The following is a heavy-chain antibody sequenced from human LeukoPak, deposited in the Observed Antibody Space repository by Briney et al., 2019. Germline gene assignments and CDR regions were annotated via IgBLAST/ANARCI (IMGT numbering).Heavy chain of an antibody. Sequence: GGSLRLSCAASGFTFSSYWMSWVRQAPGKGLEWVANIKQDGSEKYYVDSVKGRFTISRDNAKNSLYLQMNSLRAEDTALYYCAKDLWGGLVAGPFDYWGQGTLVTVSS. V-gene: IGHV3-7*03. D-gene: IGHD6-19*01. J-gene: IGHJ4*02. CDR3: AKDLWGGLVAGPFDY. CDR2: IKQDGSEK. CDR1: GFTFSSYW.